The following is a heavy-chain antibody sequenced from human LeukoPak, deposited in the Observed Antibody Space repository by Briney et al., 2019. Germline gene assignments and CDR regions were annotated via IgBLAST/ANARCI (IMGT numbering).Heavy chain of an antibody. Sequence: GGSLRLSCTASRFTFRNYEMNWVRQAPGKGLEWVSAISGSGGSTYYADSVKGRFTISRDNSKNTLYLQMNSLRAEDTAVYYCAKSRWDTAMASLDYWGQGTLVTVSS. CDR1: RFTFRNYE. J-gene: IGHJ4*02. CDR3: AKSRWDTAMASLDY. V-gene: IGHV3-23*01. D-gene: IGHD5-18*01. CDR2: ISGSGGST.